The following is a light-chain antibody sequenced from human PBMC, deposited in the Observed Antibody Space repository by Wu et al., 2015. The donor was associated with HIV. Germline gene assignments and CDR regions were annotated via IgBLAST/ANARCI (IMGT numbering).Light chain of an antibody. CDR1: QSVSSIY. Sequence: EIVLTQSPGTLSLSPGERATLFCRASQSVSSIYLAWYQQKPGQAPRPLIYGASSRATGIPDRFSGSGSGTDFTLTISRLEPEDFAVYYCQQYGSSPRTFGQGTKVEIK. V-gene: IGKV3-20*01. CDR2: GAS. J-gene: IGKJ1*01. CDR3: QQYGSSPRT.